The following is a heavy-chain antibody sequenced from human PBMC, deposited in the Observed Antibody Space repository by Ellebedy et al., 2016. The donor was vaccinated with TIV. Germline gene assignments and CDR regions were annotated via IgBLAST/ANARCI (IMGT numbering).Heavy chain of an antibody. V-gene: IGHV1-2*02. CDR1: VYTFTAYY. CDR3: ARDHRGSSGFHDY. J-gene: IGHJ4*02. Sequence: AASVKVSCKASVYTFTAYYMHWVRQAPGQGLEWMGWINPNSGGTNYAQKFQGRVTMTRDTSISTAYMELSGLRSDDTAVYYCARDHRGSSGFHDYWGQGTLVTVSS. D-gene: IGHD3-22*01. CDR2: INPNSGGT.